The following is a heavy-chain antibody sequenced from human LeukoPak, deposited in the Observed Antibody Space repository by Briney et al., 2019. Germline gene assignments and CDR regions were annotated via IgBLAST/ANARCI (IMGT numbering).Heavy chain of an antibody. J-gene: IGHJ4*02. V-gene: IGHV3-64*01. CDR3: ARVWDQGFGELLSPFDY. Sequence: PGGSLRLSCAASGFTFSNSAMFWVRQAPGKGLEYVSAISTNGDSTYYANSMKGRFTISRDNSKNTLYLEMGSLRAEDMAVYYCARVWDQGFGELLSPFDYWGQGALVTVSS. CDR2: ISTNGDST. D-gene: IGHD3-10*01. CDR1: GFTFSNSA.